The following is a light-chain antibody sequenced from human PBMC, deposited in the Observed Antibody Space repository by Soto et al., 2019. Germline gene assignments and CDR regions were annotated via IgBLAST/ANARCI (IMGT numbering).Light chain of an antibody. Sequence: EIVLTQSPGTLSLSPGERATLSCRASQSVSSTYLAWYQQKPGQAPRLLIYGASSRATGIPDRFSGSGSGTDFTLTISRLEPEDVAVYFGHQYGTSPRTFGQGTRLEI. V-gene: IGKV3-20*01. CDR1: QSVSSTY. CDR3: HQYGTSPRT. J-gene: IGKJ5*01. CDR2: GAS.